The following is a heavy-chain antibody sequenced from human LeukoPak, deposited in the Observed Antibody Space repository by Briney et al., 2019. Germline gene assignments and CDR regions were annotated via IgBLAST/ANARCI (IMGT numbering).Heavy chain of an antibody. D-gene: IGHD3-22*01. CDR1: GFTFSSYS. CDR2: ISSSSSYI. CDR3: ARDGYYYDSSGSGA. V-gene: IGHV3-21*01. J-gene: IGHJ5*02. Sequence: GGSLRPSCAASGFTFSSYSMNWVRQAPGKGLEWVSSISSSSSYIYYADSVKGRFTISRDNAKNSLYLQMNSLRAEDTAVYYCARDGYYYDSSGSGAWGQGTLVTVSS.